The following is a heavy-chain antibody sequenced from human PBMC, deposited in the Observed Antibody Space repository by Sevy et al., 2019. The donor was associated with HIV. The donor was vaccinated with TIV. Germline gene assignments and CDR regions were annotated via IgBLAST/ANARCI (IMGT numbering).Heavy chain of an antibody. D-gene: IGHD3-22*01. J-gene: IGHJ4*02. CDR2: ISTYSGET. Sequence: ASVKVFCKASGYTFTTYPIGWVRQAPGQGLEWMGWISTYSGETRDAQKFQGRATMTTDTSTSTAYLELRSLRSDDTAVYYCARDSDGSGHYYADYFDYWGQGTLVTVSS. V-gene: IGHV1-18*01. CDR3: ARDSDGSGHYYADYFDY. CDR1: GYTFTTYP.